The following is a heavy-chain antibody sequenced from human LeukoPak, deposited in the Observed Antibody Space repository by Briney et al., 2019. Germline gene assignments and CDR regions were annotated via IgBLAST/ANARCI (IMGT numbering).Heavy chain of an antibody. Sequence: GGSLRLSCAASGFTFSSYSMNWVRQAPGKGLEYVSAISSNGGSTYYANSVKGRFTISRDNSKNTLYLQMGSLRVEDMAVYYCARAGNPLPYYYYYMDVWGKGTTVTISS. V-gene: IGHV3-64*01. D-gene: IGHD2/OR15-2a*01. CDR3: ARAGNPLPYYYYYMDV. J-gene: IGHJ6*03. CDR2: ISSNGGST. CDR1: GFTFSSYS.